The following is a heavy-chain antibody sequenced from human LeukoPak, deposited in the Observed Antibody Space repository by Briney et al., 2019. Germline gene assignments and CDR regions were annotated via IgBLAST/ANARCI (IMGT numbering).Heavy chain of an antibody. Sequence: PSETLSLSCAASGFTFSDAWMSWVRQAPGKGLEWVGRIKSKTDGGTTDYAAPVKGRFTISRDDSKNTLYLQMNSLKTEDTAVYYCTTDPLLYYDSSGYPEAYFDYWGQGTLVTVSS. J-gene: IGHJ4*02. D-gene: IGHD3-22*01. V-gene: IGHV3-15*01. CDR1: GFTFSDAW. CDR2: IKSKTDGGTT. CDR3: TTDPLLYYDSSGYPEAYFDY.